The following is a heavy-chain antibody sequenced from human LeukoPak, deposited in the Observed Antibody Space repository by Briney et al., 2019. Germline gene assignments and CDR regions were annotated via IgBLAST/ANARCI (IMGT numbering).Heavy chain of an antibody. CDR2: ISSSSSYI. Sequence: PGGSLRLSCAASGFTFSSYEMNWVRQAPGKGLEWVSSISSSSSYIYYADSVRGRFTISRDNAKNSLFLQMNSLTVEDTAVYYCAREASYSSSWATFDNWGQGTLVTV. CDR1: GFTFSSYE. CDR3: AREASYSSSWATFDN. J-gene: IGHJ4*02. V-gene: IGHV3-21*01. D-gene: IGHD6-13*01.